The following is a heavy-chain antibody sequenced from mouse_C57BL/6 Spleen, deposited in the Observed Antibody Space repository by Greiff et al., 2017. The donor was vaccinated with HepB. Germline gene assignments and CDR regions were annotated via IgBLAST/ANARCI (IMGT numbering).Heavy chain of an antibody. CDR2: IDPSDSYT. D-gene: IGHD3-2*02. V-gene: IGHV1-69*01. CDR1: GYTFTSYW. J-gene: IGHJ2*01. CDR3: ARESAQAPGGDY. Sequence: QVQLQQPGAELVMPGASVKLSCKASGYTFTSYWMHWVKQRPGQGLEWIGEIDPSDSYTNYNQKFKGKSTLTVDKSSSTAYMQLSSLTSEDSAVYYCARESAQAPGGDYWGQGTTLTVSS.